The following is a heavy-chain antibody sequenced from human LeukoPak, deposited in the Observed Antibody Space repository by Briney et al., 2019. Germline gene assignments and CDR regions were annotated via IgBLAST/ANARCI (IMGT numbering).Heavy chain of an antibody. Sequence: RPGGSLRLSCAASGFTFSSYTMNWVRQAPGKGLEWVSYISSSSSTIYYADSVKGRFTVSRDNAKNSLYLQMNSLRAEDTAVYYCARLTRNAGDPWGQGTLVIVSS. D-gene: IGHD4/OR15-4a*01. CDR3: ARLTRNAGDP. CDR2: ISSSSSTI. V-gene: IGHV3-48*04. J-gene: IGHJ5*02. CDR1: GFTFSSYT.